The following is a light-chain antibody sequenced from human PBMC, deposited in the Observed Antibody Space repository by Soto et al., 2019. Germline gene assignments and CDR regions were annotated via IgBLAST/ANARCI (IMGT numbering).Light chain of an antibody. Sequence: QSVLTQPPSASGTPGQRVTISCSGSSCNIGSNTVNWYQQLPGTAPKLLIYSNNQRPSGVPYRFSGSKSGTSASLAISGLQSEDEADYYCAAWDDSLNGWVFGGGTQLTVL. J-gene: IGLJ3*02. CDR2: SNN. CDR1: SCNIGSNT. CDR3: AAWDDSLNGWV. V-gene: IGLV1-44*01.